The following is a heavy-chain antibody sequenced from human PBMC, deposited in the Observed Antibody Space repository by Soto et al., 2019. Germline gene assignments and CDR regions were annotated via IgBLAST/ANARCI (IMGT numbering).Heavy chain of an antibody. Sequence: PGGSLRLSCAASGFTFDDYAMHWVRQAPGKGLEWVSGIRYDRGSIGYADSVKGRFTISRDNSKNSLYLEMNSLRAEDTAVYYCARVQTNDYVDYFDYWGQGTLVTVSS. CDR1: GFTFDDYA. CDR3: ARVQTNDYVDYFDY. CDR2: IRYDRGSI. V-gene: IGHV3-9*01. D-gene: IGHD4-17*01. J-gene: IGHJ4*02.